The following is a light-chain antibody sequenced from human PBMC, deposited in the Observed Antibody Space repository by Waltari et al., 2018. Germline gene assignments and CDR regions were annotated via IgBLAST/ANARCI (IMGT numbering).Light chain of an antibody. V-gene: IGKV2-30*02. CDR1: QSLVHSDGNTY. CDR3: MQGTYWPT. CDR2: KVS. J-gene: IGKJ1*01. Sequence: DVVMTQSPLSLPVTLGQPASISCRSSQSLVHSDGNTYLNWFQQRPGQSPRSLMYKVSNRDSGVPDRFSGSGSGTDFTLKISRVEAEDVGVYYCMQGTYWPTFGQGTKVEIK.